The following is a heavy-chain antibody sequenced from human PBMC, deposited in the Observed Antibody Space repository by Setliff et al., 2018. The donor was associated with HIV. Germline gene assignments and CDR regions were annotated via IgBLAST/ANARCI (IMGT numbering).Heavy chain of an antibody. V-gene: IGHV4-30-4*01. CDR1: YDTISTADYY. D-gene: IGHD3-16*01. Sequence: PSETLSLTCTASYDTISTADYYWSWIRQPPGKGLEWIGFVSYTGTTRYRPSLKSRVTISVDMSKNQFSLKLSSVTAADTAVYYCAGGSKGGFFDYWGQGTLVTVSS. CDR3: AGGSKGGFFDY. CDR2: VSYTGTT. J-gene: IGHJ4*02.